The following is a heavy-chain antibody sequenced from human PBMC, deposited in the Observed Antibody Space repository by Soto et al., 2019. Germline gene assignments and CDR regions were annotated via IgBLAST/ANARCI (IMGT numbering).Heavy chain of an antibody. J-gene: IGHJ6*04. CDR3: ERHDQTVTKSYYYYYGMEV. V-gene: IGHV5-10-1*01. Sequence: PGESLKISCKGSGYSFTSYWISWVRQMPGKGLEWMGRIDPSDSYTNYSPSFQGHVTISADKSISTAYLQWSSLKASDTAMYYCERHDQTVTKSYYYYYGMEVWGEGTTVTSPQ. CDR1: GYSFTSYW. CDR2: IDPSDSYT. D-gene: IGHD4-17*01.